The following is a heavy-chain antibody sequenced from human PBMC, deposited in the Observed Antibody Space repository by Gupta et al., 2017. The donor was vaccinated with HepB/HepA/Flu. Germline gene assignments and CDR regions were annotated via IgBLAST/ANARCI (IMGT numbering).Heavy chain of an antibody. CDR1: GLTFSHYV. Sequence: EVQLLESVGGLVQTGGSLRLSCAASGLTFSHYVMNWVRQAPGKGLEWVSGITSSGGSTYYADSVKGRFTISRDNSKNTLYLQMNSLRAEDTALYYCAKTHYHDSNGYGGLDHWGQGTQVTVSS. CDR2: ITSSGGST. V-gene: IGHV3-23*01. CDR3: AKTHYHDSNGYGGLDH. D-gene: IGHD3-22*01. J-gene: IGHJ4*02.